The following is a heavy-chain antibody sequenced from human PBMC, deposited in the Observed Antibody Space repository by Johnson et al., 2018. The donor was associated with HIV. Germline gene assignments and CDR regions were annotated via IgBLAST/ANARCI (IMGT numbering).Heavy chain of an antibody. CDR2: MYSGETT. J-gene: IGHJ3*02. V-gene: IGHV3-66*02. Sequence: EVLLVESGGGLVQPGGSLRLSCAVSGFTVNGNYMSWVSQAPGTGLEWVSVMYSGETTYYADSVKGRFPISRDTSKNTLYLQMNSLRPEDTAVYYCASDGWELLGVAAFDIWGQGTMVTVSS. CDR1: GFTVNGNY. D-gene: IGHD1-26*01. CDR3: ASDGWELLGVAAFDI.